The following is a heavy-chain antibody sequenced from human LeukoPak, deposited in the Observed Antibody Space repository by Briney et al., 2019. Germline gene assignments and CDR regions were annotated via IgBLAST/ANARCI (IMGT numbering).Heavy chain of an antibody. Sequence: SETLSLTCTVSGGSISSSSYHWGWIRQPPGKGLEWIGSIYYSGSTYYNPSLKSRVTISVDTSKNQFSLKLSSVTAADTAVYYCARQGNSHFGYWGQGTLVTVSS. CDR1: GGSISSSSYH. J-gene: IGHJ4*02. D-gene: IGHD2/OR15-2a*01. CDR3: ARQGNSHFGY. V-gene: IGHV4-39*01. CDR2: IYYSGST.